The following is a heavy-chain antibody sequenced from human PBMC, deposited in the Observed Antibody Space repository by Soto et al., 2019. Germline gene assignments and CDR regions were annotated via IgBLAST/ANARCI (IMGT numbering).Heavy chain of an antibody. CDR1: GYTFTSYG. J-gene: IGHJ4*02. CDR3: ARDGNGGGSGWPFDY. CDR2: ISAYNGNT. V-gene: IGHV1-18*01. Sequence: GASVKVSCKASGYTFTSYGISWVRQAPGQGLEWMGWISAYNGNTSYAQKLQGRVTMTTDTSTSTAYMELRSLRSDDTAVYYCARDGNGGGSGWPFDYWGQGTLVTVSS. D-gene: IGHD6-19*01.